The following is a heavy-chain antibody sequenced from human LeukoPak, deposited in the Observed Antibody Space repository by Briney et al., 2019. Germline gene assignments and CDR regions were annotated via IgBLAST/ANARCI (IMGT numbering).Heavy chain of an antibody. CDR3: ARGRGGFDY. CDR1: DFSFTTYA. Sequence: GGSLRLSCAASDFSFTTYAMSWVRQAPGKGLEWVSSISGGDPTTHYADSVKGRFTISRDNSKDTLFLQMNSLRAEDTAVYYCARGRGGFDYWGQGTLVTVSS. CDR2: ISGGDPTT. D-gene: IGHD3-16*01. V-gene: IGHV3-23*01. J-gene: IGHJ4*02.